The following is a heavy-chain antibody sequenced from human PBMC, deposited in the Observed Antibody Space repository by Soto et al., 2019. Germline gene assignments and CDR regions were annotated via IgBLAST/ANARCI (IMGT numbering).Heavy chain of an antibody. V-gene: IGHV3-30*18. CDR1: GFTFSSYG. D-gene: IGHD4-4*01. J-gene: IGHJ2*01. CDR2: ISYDGSNK. Sequence: QVQLVESGGGVVQPGRSLRLSCAASGFTFSSYGMHWVRQAPGKGLEWVAVISYDGSNKYYADSVKGRFTISRDNSKNTLYLQMNSLRAEDTAVYYCAKENPFDYSNYDWYFDLWGRGTLVTVSS. CDR3: AKENPFDYSNYDWYFDL.